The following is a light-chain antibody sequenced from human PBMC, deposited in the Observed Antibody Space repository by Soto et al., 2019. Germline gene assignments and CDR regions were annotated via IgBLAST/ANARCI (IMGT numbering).Light chain of an antibody. V-gene: IGKV3-20*01. Sequence: EIVLTQSPGTLSLSPGERATLSCRASQSVSSIYLAWYQQKPGQAPRLLIYGASSRATGIPDRFSGSGSGTDFTLTISRLEPEDCAVYYCQQYGSSPPVTFGQGTKVELK. CDR1: QSVSSIY. CDR3: QQYGSSPPVT. J-gene: IGKJ1*01. CDR2: GAS.